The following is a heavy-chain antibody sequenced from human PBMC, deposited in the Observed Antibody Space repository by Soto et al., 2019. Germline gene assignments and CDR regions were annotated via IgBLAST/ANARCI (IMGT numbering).Heavy chain of an antibody. Sequence: GDAVKVSCQISGHTLTELFTHWVRQAPGKGLEWMGGFDHEGGEAIYEQKRHGRVTVTEDTVSGTAYMELRGLKSDDTAVYYCATPTPLGGAMITNINFDFWGQGTPVTVSS. CDR3: ATPTPLGGAMITNINFDF. V-gene: IGHV1-24*01. D-gene: IGHD3-16*01. CDR1: GHTLTELF. J-gene: IGHJ4*02. CDR2: FDHEGGEA.